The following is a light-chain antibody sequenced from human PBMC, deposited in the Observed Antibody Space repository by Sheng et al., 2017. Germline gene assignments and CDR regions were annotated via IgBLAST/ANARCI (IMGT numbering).Light chain of an antibody. J-gene: IGKJ1*01. Sequence: EIVLTQSPATLSLSPGERATLSCRASQSVSSYLAWYQQKPGQAPRLLIYGASTRATGIPDRFSGSVSGTDFTLTIASLEPEDFALYFCQQYFSSPETFGQGTKVEI. V-gene: IGKV3-20*01. CDR3: QQYFSSPET. CDR2: GAS. CDR1: QSVSSY.